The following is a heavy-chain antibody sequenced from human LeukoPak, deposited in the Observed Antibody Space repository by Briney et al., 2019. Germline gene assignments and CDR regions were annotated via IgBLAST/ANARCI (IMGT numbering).Heavy chain of an antibody. CDR1: GYTFTSYG. J-gene: IGHJ4*02. CDR3: ARDVGEYCSSVSCYASDY. D-gene: IGHD2-2*01. CDR2: ISAYNGNT. V-gene: IGHV1-18*01. Sequence: GASVKVSCKASGYTFTSYGISWVRQAPGQGLEWMGWISAYNGNTNYAQKLQGRVTMTTDTSTSTAYMELSRLRSDDTAVYYCARDVGEYCSSVSCYASDYWGQGTLVTVSS.